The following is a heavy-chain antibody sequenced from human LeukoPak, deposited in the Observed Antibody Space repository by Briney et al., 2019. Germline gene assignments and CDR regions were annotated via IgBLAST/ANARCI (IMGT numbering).Heavy chain of an antibody. Sequence: ASVKVSCKASGGTFSSYAINWVRQAPGQGLEWMGWISTYNGNTHYTQKLQDRVTMTTDTSTSTAYMELRSLRSDDTALYYCARGGRDAFDIWGQGTVVTVSS. CDR1: GGTFSSYA. CDR3: ARGGRDAFDI. D-gene: IGHD3-10*01. J-gene: IGHJ3*02. CDR2: ISTYNGNT. V-gene: IGHV1-18*01.